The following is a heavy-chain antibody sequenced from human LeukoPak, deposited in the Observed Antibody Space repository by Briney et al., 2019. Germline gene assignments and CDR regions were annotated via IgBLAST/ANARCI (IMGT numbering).Heavy chain of an antibody. CDR1: GFTFNNFA. CDR2: IGGRGVTT. Sequence: GGSLRLSCAASGFTFNNFAMSWVRQAPGKGLEWVSAIGGRGVTTYYADSVKGRFTISRDNAKNSLHLQMNSLRAEDTAVYYCARGQIFGVVIGDYWGQGTLVTVSS. V-gene: IGHV3-23*01. J-gene: IGHJ4*02. D-gene: IGHD3-3*01. CDR3: ARGQIFGVVIGDY.